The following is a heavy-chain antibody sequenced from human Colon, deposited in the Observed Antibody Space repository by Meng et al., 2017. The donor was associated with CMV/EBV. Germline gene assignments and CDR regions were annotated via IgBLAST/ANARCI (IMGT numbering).Heavy chain of an antibody. CDR1: GFTFSSYA. Sequence: GGSLRLSCAASGFTFSSYAMTWVRQAPGKGLEWVSGISSGGGSTFYADPVKGRFTISRDNSRNTLYLQMNSLRVEDTAVYYCAKAHYADPSWGQGTLVTVSS. V-gene: IGHV3-23*01. CDR3: AKAHYADPS. J-gene: IGHJ5*02. D-gene: IGHD4-17*01. CDR2: ISSGGGST.